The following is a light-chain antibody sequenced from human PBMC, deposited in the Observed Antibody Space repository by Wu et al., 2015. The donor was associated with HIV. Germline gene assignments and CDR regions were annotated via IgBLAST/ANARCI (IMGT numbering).Light chain of an antibody. V-gene: IGKV3-11*01. Sequence: IVLTQSPATLSFSPGERATLSCRASQTVDTYLAWYQQKSGQAPRLLIYDASIRATGIPVRFSGSGTGTDFSLTISSLEPEDFAIYYCQQRFHWPPTFGQGPRWNSN. CDR1: QTVDTY. CDR3: QQRFHWPPT. CDR2: DAS. J-gene: IGKJ1*01.